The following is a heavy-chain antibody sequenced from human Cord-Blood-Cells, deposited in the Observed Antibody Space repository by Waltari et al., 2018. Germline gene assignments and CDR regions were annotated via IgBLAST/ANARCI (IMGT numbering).Heavy chain of an antibody. J-gene: IGHJ4*02. CDR1: GFTFSSYA. D-gene: IGHD5-12*01. CDR2: IKGRCGST. Sequence: EVQLLESGGGLVQPGGSLRLSCAASGFTFSSYAMSWVRQAPGKGLEGGSAIKGRCGSTYYADAVKGRVTISRGNSKNTRYLQMNSLRAEDTAVYYCAKERDGYNDYWGQGTLVTVSS. CDR3: AKERDGYNDY. V-gene: IGHV3-23*01.